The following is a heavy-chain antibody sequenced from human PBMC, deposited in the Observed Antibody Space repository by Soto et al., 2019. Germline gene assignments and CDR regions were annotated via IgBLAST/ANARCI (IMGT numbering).Heavy chain of an antibody. CDR3: ARDLPLSVLVVVATDDF. V-gene: IGHV3-21*02. J-gene: IGHJ4*02. CDR1: GFTFTNHN. D-gene: IGHD2-21*01. Sequence: EVQLVESGGGLVKPGGSLRLSCAASGFTFTNHNMNWVRQAPGKGLEWVSSISSSSSFRNYADSVKGRFSISRDNDKNLVYLQMDSLRAEDTAVYYCARDLPLSVLVVVATDDFWGQGTLVTVSS. CDR2: ISSSSSFR.